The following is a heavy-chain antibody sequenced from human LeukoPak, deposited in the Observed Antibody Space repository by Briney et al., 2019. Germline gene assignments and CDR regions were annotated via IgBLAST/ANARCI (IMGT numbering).Heavy chain of an antibody. CDR3: ATGGAYTSGWYNI. V-gene: IGHV4-4*09. CDR1: GGSVGGFY. D-gene: IGHD6-19*01. Sequence: PSETLSLTCTVSGGSVGGFYWTWIRQPPGGGMQWIGFIFSSGGTNYNPSLKSRVAISTDTSKNQASLRVTSVTAADTAVYYCATGGAYTSGWYNIWGQGTLVSVSS. CDR2: IFSSGGT. J-gene: IGHJ4*02.